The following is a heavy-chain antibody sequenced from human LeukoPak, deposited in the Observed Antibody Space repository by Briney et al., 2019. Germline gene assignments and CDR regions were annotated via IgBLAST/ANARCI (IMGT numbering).Heavy chain of an antibody. J-gene: IGHJ6*03. CDR3: ARDMVRLPYYYYYMDV. CDR2: IIPIFGTA. V-gene: IGHV1-69*01. D-gene: IGHD3-10*01. CDR1: GGTFSSYA. Sequence: SVKVSCKASGGTFSSYAISWVRQAPGQGLELMGGIIPIFGTANYAQKFQGRVTITADESTSTAYMELSSLRSEDTAVYYCARDMVRLPYYYYYMDVWGKGTTVTVSS.